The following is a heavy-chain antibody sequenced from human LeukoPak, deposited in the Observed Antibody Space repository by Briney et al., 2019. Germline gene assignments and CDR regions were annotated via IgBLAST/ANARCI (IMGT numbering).Heavy chain of an antibody. CDR1: GFTFSSYW. V-gene: IGHV3-7*01. J-gene: IGHJ4*02. CDR2: INQDGGEK. CDR3: ATGRSCTTCYLPDY. Sequence: PGGSLRLSCAASGFTFSSYWMSWVRQAPGKGLEWVANINQDGGEKYYVGSVKGRFTISRDNAKNSLYLQMNSLRAEDTAVYHCATGRSCTTCYLPDYWGQGTLVTVSS. D-gene: IGHD2-2*01.